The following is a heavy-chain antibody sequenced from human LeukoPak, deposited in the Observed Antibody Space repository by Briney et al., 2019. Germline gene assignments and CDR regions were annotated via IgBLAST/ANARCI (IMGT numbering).Heavy chain of an antibody. J-gene: IGHJ4*02. CDR2: INHSGST. CDR1: GGSFSGYY. D-gene: IGHD3-22*01. CDR3: ARTYYYDSSGYGH. Sequence: PSETLSLTCAVYGGSFSGYYWSWIRQPPGKGLEWIGEINHSGSTNYNPSLESRVTISVDTSKNQFSLKLSSVTAADTAVYYCARTYYYDSSGYGHWGQGTLVTVSS. V-gene: IGHV4-34*01.